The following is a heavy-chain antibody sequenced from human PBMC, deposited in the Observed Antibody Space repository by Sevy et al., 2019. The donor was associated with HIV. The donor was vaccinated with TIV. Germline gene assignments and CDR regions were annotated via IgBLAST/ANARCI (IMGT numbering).Heavy chain of an antibody. Sequence: ASVKVSCKASGYNIKNYALNWVRQAPGQGLEWMGWINTNTGNPTYAQAFKGRFVFSLDTSVSTAYLQITSLEAEDTAIYFCASPFLYSNAPEADYWGQGTLVTVSS. CDR1: GYNIKNYA. CDR2: INTNTGNP. V-gene: IGHV7-4-1*02. J-gene: IGHJ4*02. CDR3: ASPFLYSNAPEADY. D-gene: IGHD5-18*01.